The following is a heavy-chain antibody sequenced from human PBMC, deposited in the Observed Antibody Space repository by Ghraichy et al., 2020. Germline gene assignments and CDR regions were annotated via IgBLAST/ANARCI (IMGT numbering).Heavy chain of an antibody. CDR2: VFYSGTT. CDR3: ARETHTSGYYPDAFDI. D-gene: IGHD3-22*01. Sequence: SETLSLTCTVSGASINSHDYYWGWIRQPPGKGLEWIGSVFYSGTTYYNPSLKSRVTVSVDTSKNQFSLRLTSVTAADTAHYYCARETHTSGYYPDAFDIWGQATMVTVYS. V-gene: IGHV4-39*07. J-gene: IGHJ3*02. CDR1: GASINSHDYY.